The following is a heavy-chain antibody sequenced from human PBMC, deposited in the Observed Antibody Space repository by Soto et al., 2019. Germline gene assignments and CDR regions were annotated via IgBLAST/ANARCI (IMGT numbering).Heavy chain of an antibody. Sequence: QVQLVQSAAEVKKPGASVKVSCKASGYTFIRYGITWVRQAPGQGPEWMGWISPYNDYTIYAQKVQGRVTMTTDTSTRTVYMELRSLKSDDTAVYYWARGGYYDNNGGKLRHYGLDVWGQGTSVTVSS. J-gene: IGHJ6*02. D-gene: IGHD3-16*01. CDR3: ARGGYYDNNGGKLRHYGLDV. CDR2: ISPYNDYT. CDR1: GYTFIRYG. V-gene: IGHV1-18*01.